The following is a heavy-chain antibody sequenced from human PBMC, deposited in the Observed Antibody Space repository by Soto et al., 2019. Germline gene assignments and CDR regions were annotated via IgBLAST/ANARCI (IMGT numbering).Heavy chain of an antibody. CDR1: GFTFSTYW. Sequence: PGGSLRLSCAASGFTFSTYWMSWVRQAPGKGLEWVANIKQDGSEKDYVDSVRGRFTISRDNAKNSLYLQMNSLRAEDTAVYYCARVGYDFWSGYLHYFDHWGQGTLVTVSS. CDR3: ARVGYDFWSGYLHYFDH. CDR2: IKQDGSEK. V-gene: IGHV3-7*01. D-gene: IGHD3-3*01. J-gene: IGHJ4*02.